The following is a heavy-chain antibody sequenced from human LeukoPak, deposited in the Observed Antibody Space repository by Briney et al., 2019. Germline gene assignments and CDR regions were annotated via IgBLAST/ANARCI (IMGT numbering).Heavy chain of an antibody. J-gene: IGHJ6*02. CDR3: ARDGSGDILTGHYYYYGMDV. CDR2: ISYDGSNK. CDR1: GFTFKLYW. V-gene: IGHV3-30-3*01. Sequence: GGSLRLSCAASGFTFKLYWMHWARQAPGKGLEWVAVISYDGSNKYYADSVKGRFTISRDNSKNTLYLQMNSLRAEDTAVYYCARDGSGDILTGHYYYYGMDVWGQGTTVTVSS. D-gene: IGHD3-9*01.